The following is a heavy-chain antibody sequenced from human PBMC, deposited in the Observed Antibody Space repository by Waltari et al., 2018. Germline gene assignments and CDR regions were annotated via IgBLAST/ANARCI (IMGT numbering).Heavy chain of an antibody. Sequence: QVQLVQSGAEVKKPGASVKVSCKASGYTFTGYYMHWVRQAPGQGLEWMGWINPNSGGTNYAQKFQGWVTMTRDTSISTAYMELSRLTSDDTAVYFCTRDGVRAGIVDQWGQGTLVTVSS. D-gene: IGHD3-22*01. CDR3: TRDGVRAGIVDQ. CDR1: GYTFTGYY. J-gene: IGHJ4*02. CDR2: INPNSGGT. V-gene: IGHV1-2*04.